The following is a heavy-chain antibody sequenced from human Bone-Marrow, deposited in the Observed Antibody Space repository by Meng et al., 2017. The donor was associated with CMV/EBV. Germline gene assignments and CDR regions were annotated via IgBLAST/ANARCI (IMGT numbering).Heavy chain of an antibody. CDR3: ARGTLGRDSSSSYY. D-gene: IGHD6-6*01. CDR1: GFTFSNYA. V-gene: IGHV3-30-3*01. J-gene: IGHJ4*02. CDR2: ISYDGSNK. Sequence: GESLKISCAASGFTFSNYAMHWVRQAPGKGLEWVAVISYDGSNKYYADSVKGRFTISRDNSKNTLYLQMNSLRAEDTAVYYCARGTLGRDSSSSYYWGQGTLVTVSS.